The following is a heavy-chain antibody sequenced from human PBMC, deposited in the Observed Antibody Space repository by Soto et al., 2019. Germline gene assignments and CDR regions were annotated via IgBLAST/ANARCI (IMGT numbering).Heavy chain of an antibody. CDR1: GYTFTSYG. Sequence: QVQLVQSGAEVKKPGASVKVSCKASGYTFTSYGISWVRQAPGQGLEWMGWISAYNGNTNYAQKLQGRVTMTTDTATSTAYMELRSLRSDDTAVYYCARPFCSGGSCYSAYYGMDVWGQGTTVTVSS. CDR3: ARPFCSGGSCYSAYYGMDV. V-gene: IGHV1-18*01. CDR2: ISAYNGNT. J-gene: IGHJ6*02. D-gene: IGHD2-15*01.